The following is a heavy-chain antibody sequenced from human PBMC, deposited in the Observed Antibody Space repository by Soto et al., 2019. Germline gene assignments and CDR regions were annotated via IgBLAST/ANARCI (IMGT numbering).Heavy chain of an antibody. Sequence: PGGCLRLSCEASGFTFSKYGMHCVRQAPGKGLEWVALISYDRSNKNYADSLRGRFTISRDNSINTLFLQMHSLRAEDTAVYYCAKGRRGGYDWDYYGMDVWGQGTTVTVSS. D-gene: IGHD5-12*01. CDR1: GFTFSKYG. V-gene: IGHV3-30*18. CDR2: ISYDRSNK. J-gene: IGHJ6*02. CDR3: AKGRRGGYDWDYYGMDV.